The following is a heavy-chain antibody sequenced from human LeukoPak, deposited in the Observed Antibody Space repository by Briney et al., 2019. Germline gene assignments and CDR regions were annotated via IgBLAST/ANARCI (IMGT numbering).Heavy chain of an antibody. V-gene: IGHV3-53*01. Sequence: GGSLRLSCAASGFTVSSNYMSWVRQAPGEGMEWVSVIYSGGSTYYADSVKGRFTISRDNSKNTLYLQMNSLRAEDTAVYYCARGISGWIFDYWGQGTLVTVSS. CDR1: GFTVSSNY. CDR3: ARGISGWIFDY. D-gene: IGHD6-19*01. CDR2: IYSGGST. J-gene: IGHJ4*02.